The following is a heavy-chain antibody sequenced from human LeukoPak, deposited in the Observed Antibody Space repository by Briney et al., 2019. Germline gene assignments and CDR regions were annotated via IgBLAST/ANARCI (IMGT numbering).Heavy chain of an antibody. CDR1: GFTFSSYW. Sequence: PGGSLRLSCAASGFTFSSYWMHWVRQAPGKGLVWVSRINSDGSSTSYADSVKGRFTISRDNAKNTLYLQMNSLRAEDTAVYYCARERYYYDSSGYYYSTGLDYWGQGTLVTVSS. CDR2: INSDGSST. D-gene: IGHD3-22*01. V-gene: IGHV3-74*01. CDR3: ARERYYYDSSGYYYSTGLDY. J-gene: IGHJ4*02.